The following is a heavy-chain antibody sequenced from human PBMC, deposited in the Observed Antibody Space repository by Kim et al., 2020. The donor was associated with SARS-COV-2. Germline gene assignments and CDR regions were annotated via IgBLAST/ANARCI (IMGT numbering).Heavy chain of an antibody. J-gene: IGHJ4*02. V-gene: IGHV3-20*04. D-gene: IGHD1-7*01. CDR3: ARGTPRYNWNYAECLGY. CDR2: INWNGGST. Sequence: GGSLRLSCAASGFTFDDYGMSWVRQAPGKGLECVSGINWNGGSTGYADSVKGRFTISRDNAKNSLYLQMNSLRAEDTALYYCARGTPRYNWNYAECLGYWGQGTLVTVSS. CDR1: GFTFDDYG.